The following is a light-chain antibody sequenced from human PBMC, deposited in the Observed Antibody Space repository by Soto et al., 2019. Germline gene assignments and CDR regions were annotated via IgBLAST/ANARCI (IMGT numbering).Light chain of an antibody. J-gene: IGLJ1*01. V-gene: IGLV1-44*01. Sequence: QSVLTQPPSAAGTPGQRVTISCSTSSSNLGDNAVNWYQHVPGTAPKLLIYSYDQRPSGVPDRFSGSNSGTSASLAISGLRSEDEADYYCAAWDASLDGHVFGTGTKVSVL. CDR1: SSNLGDNA. CDR2: SYD. CDR3: AAWDASLDGHV.